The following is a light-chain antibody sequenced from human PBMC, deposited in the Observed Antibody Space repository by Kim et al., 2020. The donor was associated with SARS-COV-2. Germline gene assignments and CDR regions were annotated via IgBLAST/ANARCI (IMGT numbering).Light chain of an antibody. V-gene: IGLV1-44*01. CDR2: SYN. CDR3: AAWDVSLSGYV. CDR1: SSNIGSDS. J-gene: IGLJ1*01. Sequence: GEKVTISCCGSSSNIGSDSVNGYQQLPGTAPKPLIYSYNKRPSGVPDRFSGSKSGTSASLAISGLQSDDEADYYCAAWDVSLSGYVFGAGTQVTVL.